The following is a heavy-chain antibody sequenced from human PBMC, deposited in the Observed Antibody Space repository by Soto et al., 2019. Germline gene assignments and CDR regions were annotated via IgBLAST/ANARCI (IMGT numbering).Heavy chain of an antibody. CDR1: GGTFSSYA. V-gene: IGHV1-69*13. CDR3: ARDKGSSSSGYYYGMDV. J-gene: IGHJ6*02. Sequence: SVKDSCKASGGTFSSYAISWVRQAPVQGLEWMGGIIPIFGTANYAQKFQGRVTITADESTSTAYMELSSLRSEDTAVYYCARDKGSSSSGYYYGMDVWGQGTTVTVSS. CDR2: IIPIFGTA. D-gene: IGHD6-6*01.